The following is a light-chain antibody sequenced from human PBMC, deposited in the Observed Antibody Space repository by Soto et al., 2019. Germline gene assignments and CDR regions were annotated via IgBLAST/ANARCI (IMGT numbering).Light chain of an antibody. V-gene: IGKV1-5*03. CDR3: QHYNSYSEA. CDR2: KAS. Sequence: GDRVTITCRASQDMRNDVGWYQQKPGKAPKLLIYKASSLESGVPSRFSGSGSGTEFTLTISSLQPDDFATYYCQHYNSYSEAFGQGTNVDNK. CDR1: QDMRND. J-gene: IGKJ1*01.